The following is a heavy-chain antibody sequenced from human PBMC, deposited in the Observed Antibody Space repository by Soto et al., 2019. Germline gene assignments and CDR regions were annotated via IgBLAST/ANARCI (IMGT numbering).Heavy chain of an antibody. D-gene: IGHD2-15*01. CDR3: ASRGQTVVSQV. V-gene: IGHV4-39*07. CDR2: IYNSGST. J-gene: IGHJ4*02. Sequence: SGTLSLNSTVSSGSIISSNYYWAWIRQPPGKELEWIGNIYNSGSTNHNPPPKSRVTISVHTSRNQFSLKVSCVTGADTDVYYCASRGQTVVSQVWGQGALVTVSA. CDR1: SGSIISSNYY.